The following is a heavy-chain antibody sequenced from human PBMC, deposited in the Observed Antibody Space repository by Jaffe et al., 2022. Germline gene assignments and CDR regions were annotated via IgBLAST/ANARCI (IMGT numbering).Heavy chain of an antibody. Sequence: EVQLVESGGGLVQPGGSLRLSCAASGFTFSSYWMHWVRQAPGKGLVWVSRINSDGSSTSYADSVKGRFTISRDNAKNTLYLQMNSLRAEDTAVYYCARENSGYVGYYYYYMDVWGKGTTVTVSS. J-gene: IGHJ6*03. CDR1: GFTFSSYW. D-gene: IGHD5-12*01. CDR3: ARENSGYVGYYYYYMDV. V-gene: IGHV3-74*01. CDR2: INSDGSST.